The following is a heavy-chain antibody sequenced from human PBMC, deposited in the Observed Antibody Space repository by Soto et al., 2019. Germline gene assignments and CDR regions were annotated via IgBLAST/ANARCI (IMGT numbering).Heavy chain of an antibody. Sequence: ASVKVSCKASGYTFTSYYMHWVRQAPGQGLEWMGIINPSGGSTSYAQKFQGRVTMTRDTSTSTVYMELSSLRSEDTAVYYCARVGLVLVATITGHSGPYYYYGMDVWGQGTTVTVSS. CDR2: INPSGGST. CDR3: ARVGLVLVATITGHSGPYYYYGMDV. CDR1: GYTFTSYY. J-gene: IGHJ6*02. D-gene: IGHD5-12*01. V-gene: IGHV1-46*01.